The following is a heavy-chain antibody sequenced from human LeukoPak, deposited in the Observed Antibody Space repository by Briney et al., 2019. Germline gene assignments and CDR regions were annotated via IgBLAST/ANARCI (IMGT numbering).Heavy chain of an antibody. CDR3: ASSGNVLRFLEWLGGIDY. Sequence: GGSLRLSCAASGFTFSSYAMHWVRQAPGKGLEWVTVISYDGSNKYYADSVKGRFTISRDNSKNTLYLQMNSLRAEDTAVYYCASSGNVLRFLEWLGGIDYWGQGTLVTVSS. CDR1: GFTFSSYA. CDR2: ISYDGSNK. J-gene: IGHJ4*02. D-gene: IGHD3-3*01. V-gene: IGHV3-30-3*01.